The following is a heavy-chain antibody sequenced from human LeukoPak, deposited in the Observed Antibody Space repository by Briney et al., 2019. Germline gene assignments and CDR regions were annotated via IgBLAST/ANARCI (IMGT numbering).Heavy chain of an antibody. CDR2: ISSSSSYI. CDR1: GFTFSSYS. D-gene: IGHD3-10*01. Sequence: GGSLRLSCAAPGFTFSSYSMNWVRQAPGKGLEWVSSISSSSSYIYYADSVKGRFTISRDNAKNSLYLQMNSLRAEDMAVYYCARESGTGAFDIWGQGTMVTVSS. V-gene: IGHV3-21*01. J-gene: IGHJ3*02. CDR3: ARESGTGAFDI.